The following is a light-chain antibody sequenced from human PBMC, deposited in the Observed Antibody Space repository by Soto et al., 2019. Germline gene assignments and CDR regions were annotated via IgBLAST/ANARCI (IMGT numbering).Light chain of an antibody. CDR1: QSVRTY. Sequence: EVVLTQSPATLSLSPGERATPSCRASQSVRTYLAWYQQKPGQAPRLLIHDVSDRATGIPARFSGSGSGTDFTLTISSLEPEDFAVYYCQQRSSWPLTFGGGTKV. J-gene: IGKJ4*01. V-gene: IGKV3-11*01. CDR3: QQRSSWPLT. CDR2: DVS.